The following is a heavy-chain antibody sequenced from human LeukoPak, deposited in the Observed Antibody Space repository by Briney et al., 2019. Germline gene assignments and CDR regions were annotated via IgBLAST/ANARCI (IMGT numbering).Heavy chain of an antibody. CDR3: ARIGYCSSTSCYRGYYYYGMDV. CDR1: GYTFTGYY. J-gene: IGHJ6*02. CDR2: INPNSGGT. D-gene: IGHD2-2*02. V-gene: IGHV1-2*02. Sequence: ASVKVSCKASGYTFTGYYMHWVRQAPGQGLEWMGWINPNSGGTNYAQKFQGRATMTRDTSISTAYMELSRLRSDDTAVYYCARIGYCSSTSCYRGYYYYGMDVWGQGTTVTVSS.